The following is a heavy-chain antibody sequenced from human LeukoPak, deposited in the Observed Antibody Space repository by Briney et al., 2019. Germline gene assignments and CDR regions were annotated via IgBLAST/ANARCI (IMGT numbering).Heavy chain of an antibody. CDR3: TYGDSSTLYYFDY. CDR1: GFTFSTYA. CDR2: IKSKTDGGTT. D-gene: IGHD4-17*01. J-gene: IGHJ4*02. V-gene: IGHV3-15*01. Sequence: GGSLRLSCAASGFTFSTYAMHWVRQAPRKGLEWVGRIKSKTDGGTTDYAAPVKGRFTISRDDSKNTLYLQMNSLKTEDTAVYYCTYGDSSTLYYFDYWGQGTLVTVSS.